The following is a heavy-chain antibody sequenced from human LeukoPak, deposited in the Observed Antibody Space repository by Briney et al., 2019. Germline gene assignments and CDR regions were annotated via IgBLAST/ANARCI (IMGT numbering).Heavy chain of an antibody. J-gene: IGHJ4*02. V-gene: IGHV3-48*04. Sequence: PPGGSLRLSCAASGFTFSSYSMNWVRQAPGKGLEWVSYISSSGSTIDYADSVKGRFTISRDNAKNSLYLQMDSLRAEDTAVYYCARRYSSGWYETFDYWGQGTLVTVSS. CDR3: ARRYSSGWYETFDY. CDR2: ISSSGSTI. D-gene: IGHD6-19*01. CDR1: GFTFSSYS.